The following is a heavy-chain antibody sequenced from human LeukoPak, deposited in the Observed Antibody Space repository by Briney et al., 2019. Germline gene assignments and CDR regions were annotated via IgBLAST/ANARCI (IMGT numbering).Heavy chain of an antibody. Sequence: GSLRLSCAASGSTFSNYEMKWVRQAPGTGLEWVSYISSSGNTIYYADSVKGRFTISRDNAKKSLYLQMNSLRAEDTAVYYCANDLGPSLDYGAYVGNYYYGMDVWGQGTTVTVSS. CDR3: ANDLGPSLDYGAYVGNYYYGMDV. D-gene: IGHD4-17*01. J-gene: IGHJ6*02. CDR1: GSTFSNYE. CDR2: ISSSGNTI. V-gene: IGHV3-48*03.